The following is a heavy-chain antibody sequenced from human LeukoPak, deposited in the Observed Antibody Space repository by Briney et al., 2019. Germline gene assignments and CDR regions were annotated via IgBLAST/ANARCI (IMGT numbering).Heavy chain of an antibody. J-gene: IGHJ4*02. CDR1: GFTFSSYS. D-gene: IGHD3-22*01. CDR3: AKDRAYDSSGYYQYYFDY. Sequence: PGGSLRLSCAASGFTFSSYSMNWVRQAAGKGREWVGSISSSSSYIYYADSVKCPFTLSSDNSKNTLYLQINSLRAEDTAVYYCAKDRAYDSSGYYQYYFDYWCQGTLVTVSS. CDR2: ISSSSSYI. V-gene: IGHV3-21*04.